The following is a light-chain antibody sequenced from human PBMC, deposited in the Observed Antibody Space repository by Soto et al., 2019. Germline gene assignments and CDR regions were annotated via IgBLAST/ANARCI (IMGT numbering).Light chain of an antibody. CDR1: SSNIGAGYD. J-gene: IGLJ3*02. V-gene: IGLV1-40*01. CDR2: GNS. CDR3: QSYDSSLSGGV. Sequence: QLPSVSGAPGQRVTISCTGSSSNIGAGYDVHWYQQLPGTAPKLLIYGNSNRPSGVPDRFSGSKSGTSASLAITGLQAEDEADYYCQSYDSSLSGGVFGGGTKLTVL.